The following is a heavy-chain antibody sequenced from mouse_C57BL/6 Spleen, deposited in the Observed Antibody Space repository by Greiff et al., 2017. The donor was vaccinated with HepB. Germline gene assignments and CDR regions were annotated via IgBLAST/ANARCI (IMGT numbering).Heavy chain of an antibody. V-gene: IGHV5-4*03. Sequence: EVKVVESGGGLVKPGGSLKLSCAASGFTFSSYAMSWVRQTPEKRLEWVATISDGGSYTYYPDNVKGRFTISRDNAKNNLYLQMSHLKSEDTAMYYCARRAYYYGSSYVYFDYWGQGTTLTVSS. J-gene: IGHJ2*01. CDR3: ARRAYYYGSSYVYFDY. D-gene: IGHD1-1*01. CDR1: GFTFSSYA. CDR2: ISDGGSYT.